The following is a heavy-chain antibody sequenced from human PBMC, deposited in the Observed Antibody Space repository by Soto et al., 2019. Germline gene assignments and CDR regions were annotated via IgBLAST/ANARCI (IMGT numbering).Heavy chain of an antibody. CDR1: GFTFSSYA. V-gene: IGHV3-23*01. CDR2: ISGSGGST. J-gene: IGHJ6*02. Sequence: EVQLLESGRGLVQPGGSLRLSCAASGFTFSSYAMSWVRQAPGKGLEWVSAISGSGGSTYYADSVKGRFTISRDNSKNTLYLQMNSLRAEDTAVYYCAKLLSTTVTYYYYYVMDVWGQGTTVTVSS. D-gene: IGHD4-17*01. CDR3: AKLLSTTVTYYYYYVMDV.